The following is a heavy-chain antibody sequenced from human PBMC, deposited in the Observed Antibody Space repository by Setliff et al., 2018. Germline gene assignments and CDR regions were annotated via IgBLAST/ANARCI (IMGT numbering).Heavy chain of an antibody. V-gene: IGHV1-18*01. J-gene: IGHJ4*02. CDR1: GYRFSTYG. CDR2: VSDNNGNT. CDR3: ARAGDAASGRKGGFEY. Sequence: ASVKVSCKASGYRFSTYGISWVRQAPGQGLEWMAWVSDNNGNTNYAKSFQGRVTMNTDTSTSTAYMELGSLTSDDTAVYYCARAGDAASGRKGGFEYWGQGTAVTVSS. D-gene: IGHD1-26*01.